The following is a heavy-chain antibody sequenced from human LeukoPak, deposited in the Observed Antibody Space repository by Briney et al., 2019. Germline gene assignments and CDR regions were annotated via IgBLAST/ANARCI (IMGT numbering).Heavy chain of an antibody. CDR3: VKASSSSWSSFDY. Sequence: GGSLRLSCAASESTFITYAMNWVRQAPGKGLEWVATISGSGRSTYYADSGKGRFTISRDNSKHTLFLQMASLRAEDTAVYYCVKASSSSWSSFDYWGQGTLVTVSS. J-gene: IGHJ4*02. D-gene: IGHD6-13*01. CDR1: ESTFITYA. CDR2: ISGSGRST. V-gene: IGHV3-23*01.